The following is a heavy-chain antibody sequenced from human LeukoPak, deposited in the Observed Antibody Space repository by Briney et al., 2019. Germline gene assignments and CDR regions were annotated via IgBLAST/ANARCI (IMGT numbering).Heavy chain of an antibody. CDR1: GFTFGNSW. D-gene: IGHD1-14*01. Sequence: GGSLRLSCAASGFTFGNSWVHWVRQAPGKGLVWVSLINADGSTATYADSVKGRFTISRDNARNTVSLQMNSLTIEDTAVYYCVVVVEPPDSDGFDVWGQRTMIPLFS. J-gene: IGHJ3*01. V-gene: IGHV3-74*01. CDR2: INADGSTA. CDR3: VVVVEPPDSDGFDV.